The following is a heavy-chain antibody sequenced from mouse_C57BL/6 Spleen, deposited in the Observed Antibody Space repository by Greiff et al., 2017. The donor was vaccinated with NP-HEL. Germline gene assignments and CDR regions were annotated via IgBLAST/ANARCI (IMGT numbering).Heavy chain of an antibody. CDR2: ISYDGSN. Sequence: EVKLMESGPGLVKPSQSLSLTCSVTGYSITSGYYWNWIRQFLGNKLEWMGYISYDGSNNYNPSLKNRISITRNTSKNQFFLKLNSVTTEDTATYYCARNWDSGFDYWGQGTTLTVSS. D-gene: IGHD4-1*01. V-gene: IGHV3-6*01. CDR3: ARNWDSGFDY. J-gene: IGHJ2*01. CDR1: GYSITSGYY.